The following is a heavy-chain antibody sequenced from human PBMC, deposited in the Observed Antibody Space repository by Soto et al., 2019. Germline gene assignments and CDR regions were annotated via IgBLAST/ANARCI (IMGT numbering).Heavy chain of an antibody. CDR1: GFIFSSSA. Sequence: QVQLEESGGGVVQPGRSLRLSCAASGFIFSSSAMHWVRQAPGKGLEWVAVISYDGSNKYYAGSVKGRFTISRDNSKNTLYLQVNSLRAEDSAVYYCAKDRLGPTHHYFFYYMDVWGKGTTVTVSS. V-gene: IGHV3-30*18. CDR3: AKDRLGPTHHYFFYYMDV. CDR2: ISYDGSNK. D-gene: IGHD3-3*01. J-gene: IGHJ6*03.